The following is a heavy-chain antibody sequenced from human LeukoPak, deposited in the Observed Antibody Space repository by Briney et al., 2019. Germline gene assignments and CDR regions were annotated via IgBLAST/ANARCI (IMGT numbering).Heavy chain of an antibody. V-gene: IGHV3-30*04. Sequence: GGSLRLSCAASGFTFSSYAMHWVRQAPGKGLEWVAVISYDGSNKYYADSVKGRFTISRDNSKNTLYLQMNSLRAEDTAVYYCARDDDYGDYPDYWGQGTLVTVSS. CDR1: GFTFSSYA. CDR2: ISYDGSNK. CDR3: ARDDDYGDYPDY. D-gene: IGHD4-17*01. J-gene: IGHJ4*02.